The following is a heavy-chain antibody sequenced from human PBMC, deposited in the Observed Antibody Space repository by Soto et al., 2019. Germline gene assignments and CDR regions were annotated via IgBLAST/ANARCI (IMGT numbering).Heavy chain of an antibody. J-gene: IGHJ6*03. CDR3: ARDRGVAPPVAGNTHYYYYMDV. CDR1: GYSFTNYG. CDR2: ISAYNGNT. V-gene: IGHV1-18*01. Sequence: QDQLVQSGVEVKKPGASVKVSCKASGYSFTNYGITWVRQAPGQGFEWMGWISAYNGNTNYAQKFQGRVTMTTDASTGTAYLELRSLRSDDTAVYYCARDRGVAPPVAGNTHYYYYMDVWDKGTTVTVSS. D-gene: IGHD6-19*01.